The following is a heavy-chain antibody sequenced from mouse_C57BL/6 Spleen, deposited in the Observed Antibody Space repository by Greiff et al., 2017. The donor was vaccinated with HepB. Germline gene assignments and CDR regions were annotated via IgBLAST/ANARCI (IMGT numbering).Heavy chain of an antibody. J-gene: IGHJ2*01. CDR2: FYPGSGSI. V-gene: IGHV1-62-2*01. Sequence: QVQLKESGAELVKPGASVKLSCKASGYTFTEYTIHWVKQRSGQGLEWIGWFYPGSGSIKYNEKFKDKATLTADKSSSTVYMELSRLTSEDSAVYFCARHDYDGYYVPYFDYWGQGTTLTVSS. D-gene: IGHD2-3*01. CDR1: GYTFTEYT. CDR3: ARHDYDGYYVPYFDY.